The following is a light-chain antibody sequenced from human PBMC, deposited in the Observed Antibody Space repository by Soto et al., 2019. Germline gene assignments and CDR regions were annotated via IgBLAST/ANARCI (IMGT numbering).Light chain of an antibody. J-gene: IGKJ1*01. V-gene: IGKV3-20*01. CDR3: QQYTNWPKM. CDR2: AAS. Sequence: EIVLTQSPGTLSLSPGEGATLSCRGSQSVSKTYLAWYQQKPGQAPRLLIYAASSRATGVPDRFSGSGSGTDFTLTISRLEPEDFAVYYCQQYTNWPKMFGQGTKV. CDR1: QSVSKTY.